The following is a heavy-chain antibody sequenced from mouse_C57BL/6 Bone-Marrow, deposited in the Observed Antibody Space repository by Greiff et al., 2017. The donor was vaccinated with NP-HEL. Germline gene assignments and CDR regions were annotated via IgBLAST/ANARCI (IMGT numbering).Heavy chain of an antibody. J-gene: IGHJ4*01. Sequence: QVQLKESGPGILQSSQTLSLTCSFSGFSLSTSGMGVSWIRQPSGKGLEWLAHIYWDDDKRYNPSLKSRLPISHDTSRNQVFLKITRVDTADTATYYCARGGGYDYGPYAMDYWGQGTSVTVSS. CDR1: GFSLSTSGMG. D-gene: IGHD2-4*01. CDR3: ARGGGYDYGPYAMDY. V-gene: IGHV8-12*01. CDR2: IYWDDDK.